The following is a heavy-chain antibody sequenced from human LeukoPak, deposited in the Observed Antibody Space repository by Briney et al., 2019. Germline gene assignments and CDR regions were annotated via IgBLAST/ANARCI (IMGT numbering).Heavy chain of an antibody. J-gene: IGHJ4*02. CDR3: AKDPLAQVHDSSGYYEDYFDY. Sequence: GGSLRLSCAASGFTFSSYAMSWVRQAPGKGLEWVSAISGSGGSTYYADSVKGRFTISRDNSKNTLYLQMNSLRAEDTAVYYCAKDPLAQVHDSSGYYEDYFDYWGQGTLVTVSS. CDR1: GFTFSSYA. V-gene: IGHV3-23*01. CDR2: ISGSGGST. D-gene: IGHD3-22*01.